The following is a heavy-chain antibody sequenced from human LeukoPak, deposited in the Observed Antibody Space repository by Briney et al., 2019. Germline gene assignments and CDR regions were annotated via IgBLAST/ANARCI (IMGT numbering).Heavy chain of an antibody. Sequence: SETLSHTCTVSGGSINSGGYYWSWIRQHPGKGLEWIGYIYYSGSTYYNPSLKSRVTMSVDTSKNQFSLKLSSVTAADTAEYYCARGEFDFDYWGQGTLVTVSS. CDR3: ARGEFDFDY. V-gene: IGHV4-30-4*08. J-gene: IGHJ4*02. CDR1: GGSINSGGYY. CDR2: IYYSGST. D-gene: IGHD3/OR15-3a*01.